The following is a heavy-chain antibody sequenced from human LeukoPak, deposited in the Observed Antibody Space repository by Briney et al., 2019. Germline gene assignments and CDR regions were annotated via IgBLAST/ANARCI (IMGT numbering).Heavy chain of an antibody. V-gene: IGHV1-69*02. CDR2: IIPILGIA. Sequence: SVKVSCKASGGTFSSYTISWVRQAPGQGLEWMGRIIPILGIANYAQKFQGRVTITADKSTSTAYMELSSLRSEDTAVYYCARNAGYCSSTSYGHTVFDPWGQGTLVTVSS. CDR3: ARNAGYCSSTSYGHTVFDP. J-gene: IGHJ5*02. CDR1: GGTFSSYT. D-gene: IGHD2-2*01.